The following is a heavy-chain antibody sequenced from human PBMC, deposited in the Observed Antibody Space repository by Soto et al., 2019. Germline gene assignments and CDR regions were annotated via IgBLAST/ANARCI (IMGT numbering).Heavy chain of an antibody. CDR1: GGSFSGYY. V-gene: IGHV4-34*01. CDR3: AREGRLSNWFDP. J-gene: IGHJ5*02. Sequence: QVQLQQWGAGLLKPSETLSLTCAVYGGSFSGYYWSWIRQPPGKGLEWVGEINHRASTNYNPSLKGRVTISVDTSKNQSSLTPSSVTAADTAVYYCAREGRLSNWFDPWGQGTLVTVSS. D-gene: IGHD6-6*01. CDR2: INHRAST.